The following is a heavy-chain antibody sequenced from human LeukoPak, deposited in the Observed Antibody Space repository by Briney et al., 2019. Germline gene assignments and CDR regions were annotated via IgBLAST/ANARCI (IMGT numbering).Heavy chain of an antibody. J-gene: IGHJ4*02. CDR1: GGSISSGGYY. V-gene: IGHV4-31*03. D-gene: IGHD1-1*01. CDR3: ARDSVTGKGY. CDR2: IYYSGST. Sequence: SETLSLTCTVSGGSISSGGYYWSWIRQHPGKGLEWIGYIYYSGSTYYNPSLKSRVTISVDTSKNQFSLKLSSVTAADTAVSYCARDSVTGKGYWGQGTLVTVSS.